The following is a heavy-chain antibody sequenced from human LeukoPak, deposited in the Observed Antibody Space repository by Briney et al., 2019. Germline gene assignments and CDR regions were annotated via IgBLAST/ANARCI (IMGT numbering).Heavy chain of an antibody. CDR2: IYPDDSDT. V-gene: IGHV5-51*01. CDR3: ARHGELTPGYYYGMDV. J-gene: IGHJ6*02. Sequence: GESLKISCQGSKNSFTKSWVAWVRQKPGKGLEWMGVIYPDDSDTRYNPSFEGQVTISADKSISTAYLQWSSLKASDTAMYYCARHGELTPGYYYGMDVWGQGTTVTVSS. CDR1: KNSFTKSW. D-gene: IGHD3-10*01.